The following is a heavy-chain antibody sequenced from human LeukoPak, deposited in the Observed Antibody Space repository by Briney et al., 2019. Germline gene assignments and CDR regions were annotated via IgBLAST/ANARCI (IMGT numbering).Heavy chain of an antibody. J-gene: IGHJ4*02. Sequence: GGSLRLSCAASGFTFSSYSMNWVRQAPGKGLEWVSSISNSSSYIYYADSVKGRFTISRDNAKNSLYLQMNSLRAEDTAVYYCARDWVSDFWGQGTLVTVSS. CDR3: ARDWVSDF. V-gene: IGHV3-21*01. D-gene: IGHD3-3*01. CDR1: GFTFSSYS. CDR2: ISNSSSYI.